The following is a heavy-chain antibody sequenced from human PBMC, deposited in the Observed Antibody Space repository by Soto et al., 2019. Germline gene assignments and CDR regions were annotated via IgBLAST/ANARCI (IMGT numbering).Heavy chain of an antibody. CDR3: ARSRKVVVPAAPGGSPPLDGYYYGMDG. D-gene: IGHD2-2*01. V-gene: IGHV2-26*01. Sequence: GSGPTLVNPTETLTLTCTVSGFSLSNARMGVSWIRQPPGKALEWLAHIFSNDEKSYSTSLKSRLTISKDTSKSQVVLTMTNMDPVDTATYYCARSRKVVVPAAPGGSPPLDGYYYGMDGWGKGTKVTVDS. J-gene: IGHJ6*04. CDR1: GFSLSNARMG. CDR2: IFSNDEK.